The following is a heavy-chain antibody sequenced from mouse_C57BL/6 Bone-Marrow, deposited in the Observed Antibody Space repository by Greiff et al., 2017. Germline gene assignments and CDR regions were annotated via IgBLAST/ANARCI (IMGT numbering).Heavy chain of an antibody. CDR2: IYPRSGNT. CDR3: ARTGYYGSSQYYFDY. Sequence: QVQLQQSGAELARPGASVKLSCKASGYTFTSYGISWVKQRTGQGLEWIGEIYPRSGNTYYNEKFKGKATLTADKSSSTAYMELRSLTSEDSAVYFGARTGYYGSSQYYFDYWGQGTTLTVSS. CDR1: GYTFTSYG. J-gene: IGHJ2*01. V-gene: IGHV1-81*01. D-gene: IGHD1-1*01.